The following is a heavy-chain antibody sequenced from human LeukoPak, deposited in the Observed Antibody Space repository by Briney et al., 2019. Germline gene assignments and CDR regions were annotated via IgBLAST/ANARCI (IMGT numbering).Heavy chain of an antibody. V-gene: IGHV3-21*04. J-gene: IGHJ4*02. D-gene: IGHD1-1*01. CDR1: GFTFSSYS. CDR2: ISSSSSYI. CDR3: ATNAYNSDWVTIQPLDY. Sequence: PGGSLRLSCAASGFTFSSYSMNWVRQAPGKGLEWVSSISSSSSYIYYADSVKGRFTISRDNAKNTLYLQMNSLRAEDTAVYYCATNAYNSDWVTIQPLDYWGQGTLVTVSS.